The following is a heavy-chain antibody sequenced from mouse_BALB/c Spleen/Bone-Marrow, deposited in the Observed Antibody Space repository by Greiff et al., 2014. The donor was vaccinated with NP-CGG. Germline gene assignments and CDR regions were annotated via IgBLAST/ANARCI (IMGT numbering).Heavy chain of an antibody. CDR2: TYPGDGST. V-gene: IGHV1S56*01. J-gene: IGHJ4*01. Sequence: VKLVESGPELVKPGASVKMSCKASGYTFTSYYIHWVKQRPGQGLEWIGWTYPGDGSTKYNEKFKGKTTLTADKSSSTAYMLLSSLTSEDSAIYFCARGGGMDYWGQGTSVTVSS. CDR1: GYTFTSYY. CDR3: ARGGGMDY.